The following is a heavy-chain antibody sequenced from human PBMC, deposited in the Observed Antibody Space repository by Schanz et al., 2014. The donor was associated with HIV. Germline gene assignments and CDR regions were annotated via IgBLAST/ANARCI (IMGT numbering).Heavy chain of an antibody. V-gene: IGHV3-23*04. CDR2: IRDSDGVA. D-gene: IGHD4-4*01. CDR3: AKLAVRSNYNGRDY. Sequence: EVQLVESGGALVQPGRSLRLSCAASGFSFSGSVMYWVRQAPGKGLEWVSAIRDSDGVATYADSVQGRFTISKDNSRNTLYLQLSSLRLEDTAIYFCAKLAVRSNYNGRDYWGQGTLVTVSS. J-gene: IGHJ4*02. CDR1: GFSFSGSV.